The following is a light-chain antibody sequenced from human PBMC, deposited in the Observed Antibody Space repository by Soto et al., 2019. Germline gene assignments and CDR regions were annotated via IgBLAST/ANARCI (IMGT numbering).Light chain of an antibody. V-gene: IGKV1-9*01. CDR3: QPVNSSPFT. CDR2: AAS. Sequence: DIQLTQSPSFLSASIGDRVTITCRASQGISNYLAWYQQKPGKAPKLLIFAASTLQSGVPSRFSGSGSGTEFTLTISHLQPENFSTLWWQPVNSSPFTFGPGTKVDIK. CDR1: QGISNY. J-gene: IGKJ3*01.